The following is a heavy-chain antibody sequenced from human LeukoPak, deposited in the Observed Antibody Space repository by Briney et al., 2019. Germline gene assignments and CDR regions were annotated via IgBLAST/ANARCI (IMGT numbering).Heavy chain of an antibody. Sequence: GGSLRLSCAASGFTFSSYAMHWVRQAPGKGLEWVAVISYDGSNKYYADSVKGRFTISRDNSKNTLYLQMNSLRAEDTAVYYCARGLRLELVVYTDVWGKGTTVTVSS. CDR3: ARGLRLELVVYTDV. D-gene: IGHD2-2*01. CDR1: GFTFSSYA. V-gene: IGHV3-30*01. CDR2: ISYDGSNK. J-gene: IGHJ6*03.